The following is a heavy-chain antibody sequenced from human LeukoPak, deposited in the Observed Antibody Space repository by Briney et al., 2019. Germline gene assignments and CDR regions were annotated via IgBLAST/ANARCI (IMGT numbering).Heavy chain of an antibody. Sequence: GESLKISCKGSGYSFSSYWIAWVRQMPGKGLEWMGIIYPGDSDTRYSPSFQGQVTISADKSISTAYLQWSSLKASDTAMYYCARQTGIAAAVNVNWFDPWGQGTLVTVSS. J-gene: IGHJ5*02. V-gene: IGHV5-51*01. CDR1: GYSFSSYW. CDR3: ARQTGIAAAVNVNWFDP. CDR2: IYPGDSDT. D-gene: IGHD6-13*01.